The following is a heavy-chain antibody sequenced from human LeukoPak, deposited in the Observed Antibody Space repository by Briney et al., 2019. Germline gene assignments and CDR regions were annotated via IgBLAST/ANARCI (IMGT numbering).Heavy chain of an antibody. D-gene: IGHD2-2*01. Sequence: ASVKVSCKASGYTFTSYGISWVRQAPGQGLEWMGWMISNSGKAGYAQKFQGRVTMTRNTSISTAYMELSRLRSDDTAVYYCARGRWVVVPAAMDYWGQGTLVTVSS. CDR2: MISNSGKA. CDR3: ARGRWVVVPAAMDY. V-gene: IGHV1-8*02. J-gene: IGHJ4*02. CDR1: GYTFTSYG.